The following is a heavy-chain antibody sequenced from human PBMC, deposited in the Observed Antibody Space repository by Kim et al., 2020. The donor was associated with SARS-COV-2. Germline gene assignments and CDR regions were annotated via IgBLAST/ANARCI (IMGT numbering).Heavy chain of an antibody. CDR1: GYTFTSYG. Sequence: ASVKVSCKASGYTFTSYGISWVRQAPGQGLEWMGWISAYNGNTNYAQKLQGRVTMTTDTSTSTAYMELRSLRSDDTAVYYCARDLPQRLDILTGSTHVDTSPGEVDYWGQGTLVTVSS. D-gene: IGHD3-9*01. CDR2: ISAYNGNT. CDR3: ARDLPQRLDILTGSTHVDTSPGEVDY. J-gene: IGHJ4*02. V-gene: IGHV1-18*04.